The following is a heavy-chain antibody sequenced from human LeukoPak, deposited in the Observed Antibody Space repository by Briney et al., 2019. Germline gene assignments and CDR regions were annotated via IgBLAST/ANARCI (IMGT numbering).Heavy chain of an antibody. V-gene: IGHV3-23*01. CDR3: AKAGRGYCRSTSCPRVDY. Sequence: GGSLRLSCAASGFTFSSYAMSWVRQAPGKGLEWVSAISGSGGSTYYADSVKGRFTISRDNSKNTLYLQMNSLRAEDTAVYYCAKAGRGYCRSTSCPRVDYWGQGTLVTVSS. J-gene: IGHJ4*02. D-gene: IGHD2-2*01. CDR1: GFTFSSYA. CDR2: ISGSGGST.